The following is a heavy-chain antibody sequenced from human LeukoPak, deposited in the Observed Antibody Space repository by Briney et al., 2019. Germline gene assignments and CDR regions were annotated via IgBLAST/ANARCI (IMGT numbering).Heavy chain of an antibody. Sequence: GASVKVSCKASGYTFTSYYMHWVRQATGQGLEWMGWMNPNSGNTGYAQKFQGRVTITRNTSISTAYMELSSLRSEDTAVYYCARGLSSSWYTHDAFDIWGQGTMVTVSS. CDR2: MNPNSGNT. D-gene: IGHD6-13*01. V-gene: IGHV1-8*03. CDR3: ARGLSSSWYTHDAFDI. CDR1: GYTFTSYY. J-gene: IGHJ3*02.